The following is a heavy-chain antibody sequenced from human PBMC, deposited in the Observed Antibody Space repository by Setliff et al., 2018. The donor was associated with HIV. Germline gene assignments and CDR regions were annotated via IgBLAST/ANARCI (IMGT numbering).Heavy chain of an antibody. D-gene: IGHD5-18*01. CDR1: GGSVSGHY. V-gene: IGHV4-34*01. J-gene: IGHJ4*02. CDR3: SNWNTTIDEDS. CDR2: ITPDGRT. Sequence: SETLSLTCAVYGGSVSGHYWGWFRQPPGKGLEWIGEITPDGRTNYIPSLKSRVTMSLDTPKNQFSLKLTSVTVADTAFYYCSNWNTTIDEDSWGQGALVTVSS.